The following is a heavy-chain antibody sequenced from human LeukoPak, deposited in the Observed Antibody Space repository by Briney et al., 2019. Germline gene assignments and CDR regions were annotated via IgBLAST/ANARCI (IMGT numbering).Heavy chain of an antibody. J-gene: IGHJ3*02. Sequence: SETLSFTCTVSGGSISSYYGSWIRQPPGKGLEWIGYIYYSGSTNYNPSLKSRVTISVDTSKKQFSLKLNSVTAADTAVYYCAAAPGQFDPFDIWGQGTMVTVSS. CDR3: AAAPGQFDPFDI. CDR2: IYYSGST. CDR1: GGSISSYY. V-gene: IGHV4-59*12. D-gene: IGHD2-15*01.